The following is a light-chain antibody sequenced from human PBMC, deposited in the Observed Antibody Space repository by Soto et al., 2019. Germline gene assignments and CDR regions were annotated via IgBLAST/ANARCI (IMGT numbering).Light chain of an antibody. CDR2: AAS. J-gene: IGKJ3*01. CDR3: QEYYSPPFT. CDR1: QGISSS. V-gene: IGKV1-27*01. Sequence: DIQMTQSPSSLSASVGDRVTITCRASQGISSSLALYQHKPGKVPELLIYAASTLHSGVPSRFSGSGSGTDFTRTISSLQPEDVATYYCQEYYSPPFTFGPGTIVNFK.